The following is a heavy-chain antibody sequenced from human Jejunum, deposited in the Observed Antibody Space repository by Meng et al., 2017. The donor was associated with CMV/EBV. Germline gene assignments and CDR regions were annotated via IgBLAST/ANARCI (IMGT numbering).Heavy chain of an antibody. J-gene: IGHJ4*02. CDR1: VFAFGDSA. D-gene: IGHD2-8*02. Sequence: SCAASVFAFGDSALHWVRQAPGKGLEWVSLISWDGGMAYYADSVKGRFTISRDNSKNSLYLEMNSLTTEDTALYSCAKDSPWSLGYWGQGTLVTVSS. CDR3: AKDSPWSLGY. V-gene: IGHV3-43D*03. CDR2: ISWDGGMA.